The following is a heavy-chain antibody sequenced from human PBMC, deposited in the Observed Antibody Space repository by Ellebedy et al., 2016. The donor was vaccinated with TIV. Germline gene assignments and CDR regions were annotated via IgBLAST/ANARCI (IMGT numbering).Heavy chain of an antibody. J-gene: IGHJ5*01. CDR3: ARRGSFGDYAVQVNSWFDS. CDR1: GFSFRSYW. CDR2: IYQDGSEQ. V-gene: IGHV3-7*01. D-gene: IGHD4-17*01. Sequence: PGGSLRLSCEASGFSFRSYWMSWVRQAPGKGLEWVANIYQDGSEQYYVDSVKGRFTISRDNAKNSAYLQMNSLRAEDTAVYYCARRGSFGDYAVQVNSWFDSWGQGTLVTVSS.